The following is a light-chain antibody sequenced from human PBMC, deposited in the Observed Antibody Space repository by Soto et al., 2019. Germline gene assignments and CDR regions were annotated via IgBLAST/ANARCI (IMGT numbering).Light chain of an antibody. J-gene: IGKJ5*01. Sequence: IQMTQCASTLSASLGDRVTITCRASQSISTWLAWYQQKPGTAPKLLIYKASTLESGVPSRFSGSRSGTEFTLTVSSLQPDDFATYYCQQYNDSFPYTFGQGTRLEIK. V-gene: IGKV1-5*03. CDR1: QSISTW. CDR3: QQYNDSFPYT. CDR2: KAS.